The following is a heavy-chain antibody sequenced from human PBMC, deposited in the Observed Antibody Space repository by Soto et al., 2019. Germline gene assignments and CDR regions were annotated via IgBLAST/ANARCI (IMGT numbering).Heavy chain of an antibody. Sequence: QVQLVESGGGVVQPGRSLRLSCAASGFTFSSYGMHWVRQAPGKGLEWVAVISYDGSNKYYADSAKGRFTISRDNSKNTLYLQMNSLRAEDTAVYYCAKDQVVYGSDPLQIDYWGQGTLVTVSS. J-gene: IGHJ4*02. V-gene: IGHV3-30*18. CDR1: GFTFSSYG. D-gene: IGHD2-8*02. CDR3: AKDQVVYGSDPLQIDY. CDR2: ISYDGSNK.